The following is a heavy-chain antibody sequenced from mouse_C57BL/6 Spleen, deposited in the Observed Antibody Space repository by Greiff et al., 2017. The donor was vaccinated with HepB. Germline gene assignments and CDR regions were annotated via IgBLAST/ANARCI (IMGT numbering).Heavy chain of an antibody. CDR2: ISSGGDYI. V-gene: IGHV5-9-1*02. Sequence: EVHLVESGEGLVKPGGSLKLSCAASGFTFSSYAMSWVRQTPEKRLEWVAYISSGGDYIYYADTVKGRFTISRDNARNTLYLQMSSLKSEDTAMYYCTRSQDSSGPHYFDYWGQGTTLTVSS. J-gene: IGHJ2*01. CDR1: GFTFSSYA. CDR3: TRSQDSSGPHYFDY. D-gene: IGHD3-2*02.